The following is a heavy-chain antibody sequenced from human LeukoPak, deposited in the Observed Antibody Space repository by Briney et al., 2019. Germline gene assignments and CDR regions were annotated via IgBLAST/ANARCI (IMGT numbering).Heavy chain of an antibody. Sequence: VKVSCKASGYTITGYYMHWVRQAPGQGLEWMGWINPNSGGTNYAQKFQGRVTMTRDTSISTAYMELSRLRSDDTAVYYCARGINYDFWSGYYFDYWGQGTLVTVSS. CDR2: INPNSGGT. D-gene: IGHD3-3*01. J-gene: IGHJ4*02. V-gene: IGHV1-2*02. CDR1: GYTITGYY. CDR3: ARGINYDFWSGYYFDY.